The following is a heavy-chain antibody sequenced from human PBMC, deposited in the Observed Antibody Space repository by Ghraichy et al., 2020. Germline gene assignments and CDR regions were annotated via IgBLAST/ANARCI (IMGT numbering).Heavy chain of an antibody. CDR3: ARSPRYSSLGTCFDY. CDR1: GFTFSNYA. CDR2: ICGAGRKT. D-gene: IGHD2-15*01. V-gene: IGHV3-23*01. Sequence: GGSLRLSCAASGFTFSNYAMSWVRQIPGKGLEWVSTICGAGRKTYYADSVKGRFTISRDNSMNTLYLQMNNLRAEDTAVYYCARSPRYSSLGTCFDYWGQGTLVTVSS. J-gene: IGHJ4*02.